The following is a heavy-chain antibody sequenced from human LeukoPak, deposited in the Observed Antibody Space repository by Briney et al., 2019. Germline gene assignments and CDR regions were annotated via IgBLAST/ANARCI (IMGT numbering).Heavy chain of an antibody. Sequence: PGGSLRLSCAASGFTFSSYGMHWVRQAPGKGLEWVSAISGSGGSTYYADSVKGRFTISRDNSKNTLYLQMNSLRAEDTAVYYCAKYLWAFGGEIDYWGQGTLVTVSS. J-gene: IGHJ4*02. CDR3: AKYLWAFGGEIDY. D-gene: IGHD3-16*01. CDR2: ISGSGGST. CDR1: GFTFSSYG. V-gene: IGHV3-23*01.